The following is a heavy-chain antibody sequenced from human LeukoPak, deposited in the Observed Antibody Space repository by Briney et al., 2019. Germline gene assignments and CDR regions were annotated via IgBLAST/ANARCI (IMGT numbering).Heavy chain of an antibody. J-gene: IGHJ4*02. CDR3: AREPYGGNSGFDY. V-gene: IGHV1-2*02. CDR1: GYTFTGYY. CDR2: INPNSGGT. D-gene: IGHD4-23*01. Sequence: ASVKVSCKASGYTFTGYYMHWVRQVPGQGLEWMGWINPNSGGTNYAQKFQGRVTMTRDTSISTAYMELSRLRSEDTAVYYCAREPYGGNSGFDYWGQGTLVTVSS.